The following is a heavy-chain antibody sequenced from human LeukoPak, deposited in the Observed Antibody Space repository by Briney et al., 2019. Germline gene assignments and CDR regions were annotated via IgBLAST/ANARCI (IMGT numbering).Heavy chain of an antibody. Sequence: PGGSLSLSCAASGFTFSSHAMSWVRQAPGKGLEWVSGISSSGGSTYYADSVKGRFTISRDNSKNTLYLQMNSLRGEDTAVYYCAKGAATMGDCWGQGILVTVS. CDR2: ISSSGGST. CDR3: AKGAATMGDC. V-gene: IGHV3-23*01. J-gene: IGHJ4*02. CDR1: GFTFSSHA. D-gene: IGHD5-12*01.